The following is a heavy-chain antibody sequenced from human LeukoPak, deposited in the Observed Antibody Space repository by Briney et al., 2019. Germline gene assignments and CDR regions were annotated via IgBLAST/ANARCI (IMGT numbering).Heavy chain of an antibody. D-gene: IGHD6-19*01. CDR1: GFTFSSYW. CDR2: IKQDGSDK. Sequence: GGSLRLSCAASGFTFSSYWMSWVRQAPGKGLEWVANIKQDGSDKYYVDSVKGRFTISRDNAKNSLYLQMNSLRAEDTAVYYCARAGSYTSGWYVIDHWGQGTLVTVSS. V-gene: IGHV3-7*05. J-gene: IGHJ4*02. CDR3: ARAGSYTSGWYVIDH.